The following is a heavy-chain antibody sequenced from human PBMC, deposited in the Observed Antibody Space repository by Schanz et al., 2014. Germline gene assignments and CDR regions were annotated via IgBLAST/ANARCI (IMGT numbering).Heavy chain of an antibody. D-gene: IGHD5-12*01. V-gene: IGHV3-23*04. J-gene: IGHJ3*01. Sequence: EVQLVESGGGLVQPGGSLRLSCAASGLTFSNHAMSWVRQAPGKGLEWVSAISGSGDNTFYADSVRGRFTISRDNSRNTLYLQMSSLRPEDTALYFCARDEGRDGYNLAFDVWGQGTLVTVSS. CDR1: GLTFSNHA. CDR3: ARDEGRDGYNLAFDV. CDR2: ISGSGDNT.